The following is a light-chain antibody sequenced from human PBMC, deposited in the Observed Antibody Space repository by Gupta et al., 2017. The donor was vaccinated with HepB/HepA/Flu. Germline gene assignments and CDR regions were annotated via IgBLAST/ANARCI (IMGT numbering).Light chain of an antibody. CDR3: QAWDSSTHVA. CDR1: KLGDKY. Sequence: SYELTQPPSVSVSPGQTASVTCSGDKLGDKYACWYQQKPGLSPVVVIYQDSKRPSGIPERFSGSNSGNKATLTISGTQAMDEADYYCQAWDSSTHVAFGGGTKLTVL. J-gene: IGLJ2*01. V-gene: IGLV3-1*01. CDR2: QDS.